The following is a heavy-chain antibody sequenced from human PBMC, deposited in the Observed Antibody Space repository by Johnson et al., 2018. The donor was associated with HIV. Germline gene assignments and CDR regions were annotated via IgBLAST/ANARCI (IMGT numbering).Heavy chain of an antibody. Sequence: VQLVESGGGVVQPGRSLRLSCAASGFTFSGYAMHWVRQAPGKGLEWVSVIYSGGSTYYADSVRGRFTISRDNSRNTLYLQMSSLRVEDTAMYYCARDGESQQMPLGDAFDVWGQGTMVTVSS. J-gene: IGHJ3*01. CDR2: IYSGGST. CDR1: GFTFSGYA. CDR3: ARDGESQQMPLGDAFDV. D-gene: IGHD3-10*01. V-gene: IGHV3-66*01.